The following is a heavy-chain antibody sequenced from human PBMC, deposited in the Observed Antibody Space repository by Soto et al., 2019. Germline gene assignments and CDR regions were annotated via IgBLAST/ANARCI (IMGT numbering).Heavy chain of an antibody. Sequence: GGSLRLSCAASGFTFSSYAMSWVRQAPGKGLEWVSAISGSGGSTYYADSVKGRFTISRDNSKNTLYLQMNSLRAEDTAVYYCAKAPNMVRGVISNYNYGMDVWGQGTTVTVSS. CDR2: ISGSGGST. V-gene: IGHV3-23*01. J-gene: IGHJ6*02. CDR3: AKAPNMVRGVISNYNYGMDV. CDR1: GFTFSSYA. D-gene: IGHD3-10*01.